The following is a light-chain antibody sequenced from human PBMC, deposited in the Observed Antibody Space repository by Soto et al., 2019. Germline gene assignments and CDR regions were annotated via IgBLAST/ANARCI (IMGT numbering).Light chain of an antibody. CDR2: AVS. CDR3: CSYTVSGTYV. Sequence: QSAMTHSASVSGSAGQSITISCTGTSSDVGGYNYVSWYQQHPGKAPKLMIYAVSNRPSGVSNRFSGSKSGNTATLTISGLQAEDEADYYCCSYTVSGTYVFGTGTKGTI. J-gene: IGLJ1*01. CDR1: SSDVGGYNY. V-gene: IGLV2-14*01.